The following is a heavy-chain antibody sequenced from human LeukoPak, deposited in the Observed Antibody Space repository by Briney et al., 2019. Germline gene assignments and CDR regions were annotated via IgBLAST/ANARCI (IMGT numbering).Heavy chain of an antibody. V-gene: IGHV4-4*07. J-gene: IGHJ4*02. CDR1: GGSISRYY. CDR2: VYTVGGT. Sequence: SQSLSLTCTVSGGSISRYYWSWVRQPAGEGLEWMGRVYTVGGTNYTPPLNSRVTMSLDTSKNQFSLKLSSVTAADTAVYYCAREQGVIIAYWGQGTLVTVSS. D-gene: IGHD3-10*01. CDR3: AREQGVIIAY.